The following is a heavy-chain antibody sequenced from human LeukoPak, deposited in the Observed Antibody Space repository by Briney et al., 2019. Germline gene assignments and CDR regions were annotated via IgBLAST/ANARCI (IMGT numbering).Heavy chain of an antibody. CDR3: ARGTFYGGNSPFAFDI. Sequence: PGGSLRLSCAASGFTVSSNYMSWVRQAPGKGLEWVSVFYSGGSRSYADSVKGRLTISRDNSKNTLYFQMNSLRAEDTAVYYCARGTFYGGNSPFAFDIWGQGTMVTVSS. J-gene: IGHJ3*02. CDR2: FYSGGSR. D-gene: IGHD4-23*01. V-gene: IGHV3-53*01. CDR1: GFTVSSNY.